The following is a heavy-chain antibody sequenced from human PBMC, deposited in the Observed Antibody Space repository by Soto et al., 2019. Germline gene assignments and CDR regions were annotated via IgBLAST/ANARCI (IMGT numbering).Heavy chain of an antibody. CDR2: IYYSGST. J-gene: IGHJ3*02. Sequence: QVQLQESGPGLVKPSETLSLTCTVSGGSISSYYWSWIRQPPGKGLEWIGYIYYSGSTNYNPSLKSRVTISVDTSKNQFSLKLSSVTAADTAVYYCARLLGYSGTMGDAFDIWGQGTKVTV. V-gene: IGHV4-59*01. D-gene: IGHD5-12*01. CDR1: GGSISSYY. CDR3: ARLLGYSGTMGDAFDI.